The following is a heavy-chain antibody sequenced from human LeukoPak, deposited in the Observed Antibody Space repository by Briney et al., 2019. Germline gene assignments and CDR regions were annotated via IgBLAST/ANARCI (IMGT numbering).Heavy chain of an antibody. V-gene: IGHV4-59*12. J-gene: IGHJ4*02. CDR2: IYYSGST. Sequence: KPSETLSLTCTVSGGSISSYYWSWIRQPPGKGLKWIGSIYYSGSTYYNPSLKSRVTISVDTSKNQFSLKLSSVTAADTAVYYCARDDSSGYYWSNWGQGTLVTVSS. CDR3: ARDDSSGYYWSN. D-gene: IGHD3-22*01. CDR1: GGSISSYY.